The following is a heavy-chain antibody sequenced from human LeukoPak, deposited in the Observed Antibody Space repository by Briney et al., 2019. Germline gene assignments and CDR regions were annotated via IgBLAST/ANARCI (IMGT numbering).Heavy chain of an antibody. CDR2: ISGSGGST. CDR3: ATLAHLVGATIDY. Sequence: GGSLRLSCAASGFTFSSYAMSWVRQAPGKGLEWVSAISGSGGSTYYADSVKGRSTISRDNSKNTLYLQMNSLRAEDTAVYYCATLAHLVGATIDYWGQGTLVTVSS. J-gene: IGHJ4*02. CDR1: GFTFSSYA. D-gene: IGHD1-26*01. V-gene: IGHV3-23*01.